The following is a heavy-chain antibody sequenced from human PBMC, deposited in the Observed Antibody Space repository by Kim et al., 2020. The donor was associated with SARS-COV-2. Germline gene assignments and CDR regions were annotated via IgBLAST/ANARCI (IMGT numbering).Heavy chain of an antibody. J-gene: IGHJ4*02. Sequence: YYADSVKGRFTIYRDNSKNTRYLQMGCLRAEDPAVYYCVKDRGGVVRHFDYWGQGTLLTVSA. V-gene: IGHV3-64D*06. CDR3: VKDRGGVVRHFDY. D-gene: IGHD2-15*01.